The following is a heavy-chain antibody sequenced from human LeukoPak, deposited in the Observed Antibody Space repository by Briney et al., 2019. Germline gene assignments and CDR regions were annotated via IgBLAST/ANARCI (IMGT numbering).Heavy chain of an antibody. Sequence: GGSLRLACAASGFSFSSYAMSWVRQAPGKGLEWVSAISGSGSSTFYADSVKGRFTISRDNSKNTLYLQMNSLRAEDTALYYCAKDLLLEYSSSSYPTDCGHGTLVTVSS. CDR3: AKDLLLEYSSSSYPTD. V-gene: IGHV3-23*01. J-gene: IGHJ4*01. CDR2: ISGSGSST. CDR1: GFSFSSYA. D-gene: IGHD6-13*01.